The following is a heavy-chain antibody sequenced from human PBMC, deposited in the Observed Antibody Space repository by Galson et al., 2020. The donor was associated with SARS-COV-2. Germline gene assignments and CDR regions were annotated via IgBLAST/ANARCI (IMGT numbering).Heavy chain of an antibody. D-gene: IGHD2-2*01. CDR1: GFSFKTYA. CDR2: LSHDGNSK. CDR3: VRDSACSSSTCNYLGRFNP. J-gene: IGHJ5*02. Sequence: TRGSLRLSCGASGFSFKTYAMHWVRHAPGKGLECVAFLSHDGNSKYYADSVKGRFTISRDNSKNMLYIQMDSLRSEDTAVYSCVRDSACSSSTCNYLGRFNPWGQGTLVTVSS. V-gene: IGHV3-30*04.